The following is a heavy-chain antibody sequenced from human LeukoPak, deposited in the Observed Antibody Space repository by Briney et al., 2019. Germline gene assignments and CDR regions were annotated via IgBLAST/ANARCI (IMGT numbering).Heavy chain of an antibody. CDR3: ARSEYGDYGEDYFDY. D-gene: IGHD4-17*01. Sequence: GGSLRLSCAASGFTFSSYGMHWVRQAPGKGLEWVAVIWYDGSNKYYADSVKGRFTISRDNSKNTLYLQMNSLRAEDTAVYYCARSEYGDYGEDYFDYWGQGTLVTVSS. CDR1: GFTFSSYG. J-gene: IGHJ4*02. V-gene: IGHV3-33*08. CDR2: IWYDGSNK.